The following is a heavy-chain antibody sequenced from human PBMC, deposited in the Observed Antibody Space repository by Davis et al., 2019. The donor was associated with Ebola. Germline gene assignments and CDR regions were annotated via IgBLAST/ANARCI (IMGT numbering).Heavy chain of an antibody. V-gene: IGHV1-18*01. J-gene: IGHJ4*02. D-gene: IGHD3-3*01. CDR1: DYTFNNYG. CDR2: INPHNGNT. CDR3: ARDQNPAYQYWSGYYMFSNY. Sequence: AASVKVSCKASDYTFNNYGISWVRQAPGQGLEWMGWINPHNGNTNYAQNVQGRVTMTTDTSTSTAYMEVGSLRSDDTAVYYCARDQNPAYQYWSGYYMFSNYWGQGTLVTVSS.